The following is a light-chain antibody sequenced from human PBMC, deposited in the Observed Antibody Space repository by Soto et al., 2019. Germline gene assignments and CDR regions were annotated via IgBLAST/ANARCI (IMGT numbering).Light chain of an antibody. Sequence: QSVLTQPPSASGTPGQTVTISCSGSSFNIGFNYVYWYQQLPGMAPKLLIHSNDERPSGVPDRFSGAKSGTSASLAISGLRSEDEDAYYCAAWDDSLSGVVFGTGTKLTVL. CDR2: SND. J-gene: IGLJ1*01. CDR1: SFNIGFNY. CDR3: AAWDDSLSGVV. V-gene: IGLV1-47*02.